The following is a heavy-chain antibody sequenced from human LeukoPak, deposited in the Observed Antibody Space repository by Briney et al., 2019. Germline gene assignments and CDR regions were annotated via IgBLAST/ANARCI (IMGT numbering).Heavy chain of an antibody. CDR1: GFTFSSYS. CDR2: ISSSSSYI. V-gene: IGHV3-21*01. CDR3: ARARGYCTDGVCQRDADY. D-gene: IGHD2-8*01. Sequence: TGRSLRLSCAASGFTFSSYSMNWVRQAPGKGLEWVSSISSSSSYIYYADSVKGRFTISRDNAKNSLYLQMNSLRAEDTAVYYCARARGYCTDGVCQRDADYWGQGTLVTVSS. J-gene: IGHJ4*02.